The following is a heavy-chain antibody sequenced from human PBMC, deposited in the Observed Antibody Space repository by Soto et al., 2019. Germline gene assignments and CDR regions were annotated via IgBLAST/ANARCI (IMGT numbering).Heavy chain of an antibody. CDR3: ARDSSSWYDMTHDY. CDR1: GFTFSSYS. V-gene: IGHV3-21*01. Sequence: GGSLRLSCAASGFTFSSYSMNWVRQAPGKGLEWVSSISSSSSYIYYADSVKGRFTISRDNAKNSLYLQMNSLRAEDTAVYYCARDSSSWYDMTHDYWGQGTLVTVSS. J-gene: IGHJ4*02. D-gene: IGHD6-13*01. CDR2: ISSSSSYI.